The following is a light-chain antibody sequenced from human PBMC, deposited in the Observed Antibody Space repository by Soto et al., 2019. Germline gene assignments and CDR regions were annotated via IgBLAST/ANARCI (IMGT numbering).Light chain of an antibody. CDR1: QTLNTNY. V-gene: IGKV3-20*01. Sequence: EIVWTQSPGTLSLSPGERATLSCRASQTLNTNYLAWYQQKPGQAPRLLIYGASSRATSIPDRFSGSGSGTDFTLTISRLEPQDFAAYFCQQYGSSPITFGQGTRLEIK. J-gene: IGKJ5*01. CDR2: GAS. CDR3: QQYGSSPIT.